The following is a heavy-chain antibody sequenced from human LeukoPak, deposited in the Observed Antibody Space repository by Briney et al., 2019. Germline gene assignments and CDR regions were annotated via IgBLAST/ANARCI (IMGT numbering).Heavy chain of an antibody. CDR2: MNPNSGNT. J-gene: IGHJ6*03. D-gene: IGHD2-21*01. Sequence: ASVKVSCEASGYTFTSYDINWVRQATGQGLERMGWMNPNSGNTGYAQKFQGRVTMTRNTSISTAYMELSSLRSEDTAVYYCARGKLWWRFSYPRYYYYYMDVWGKGTTVTISS. CDR1: GYTFTSYD. CDR3: ARGKLWWRFSYPRYYYYYMDV. V-gene: IGHV1-8*01.